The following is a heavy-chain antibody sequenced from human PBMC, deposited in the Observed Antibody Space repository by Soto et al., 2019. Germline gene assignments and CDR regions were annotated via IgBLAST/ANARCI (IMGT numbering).Heavy chain of an antibody. V-gene: IGHV1-69*01. CDR2: IIPIFGTA. J-gene: IGHJ3*02. D-gene: IGHD6-13*01. Sequence: QVQLVQSGAEVKKPGSSVKVSCKASGGTFSSYAISWVRQAPGQGLEWMGGIIPIFGTANYAQKFQGRVTITADESTSTAYMELCSLRSEDTAVYYCARHHPADGYSSSWSYVFDIWGQGTMVTVSS. CDR1: GGTFSSYA. CDR3: ARHHPADGYSSSWSYVFDI.